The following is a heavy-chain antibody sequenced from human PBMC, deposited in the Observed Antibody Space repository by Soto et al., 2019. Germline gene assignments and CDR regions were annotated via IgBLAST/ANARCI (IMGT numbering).Heavy chain of an antibody. CDR1: GGSISSSSYY. V-gene: IGHV4-39*01. Sequence: SETLSLTCTVSGGSISSSSYYWGWIRQPPGKGLEWIGSGYYSGSTYYNPSLKSRVTISVDTSKNQFSLKLSSVTAADTAVYFCASFYGDYVSYWGQGTLVTVSS. D-gene: IGHD4-17*01. CDR2: GYYSGST. CDR3: ASFYGDYVSY. J-gene: IGHJ4*02.